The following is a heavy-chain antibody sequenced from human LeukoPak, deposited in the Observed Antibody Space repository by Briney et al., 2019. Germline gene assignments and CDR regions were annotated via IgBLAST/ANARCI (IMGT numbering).Heavy chain of an antibody. D-gene: IGHD3-3*01. CDR1: GFTFSSYT. V-gene: IGHV3-23*01. CDR3: AKVLTLEWSSTWGRVFDI. J-gene: IGHJ3*02. Sequence: GGSLRLSCAASGFTFSSYTMTWVRQAPGKGLEWVSAISAGGHRTYYADSVKGRFTISRDNSKNTLSLQISSLRAEDTAIYYCAKVLTLEWSSTWGRVFDIWGQGTMVTVSS. CDR2: ISAGGHRT.